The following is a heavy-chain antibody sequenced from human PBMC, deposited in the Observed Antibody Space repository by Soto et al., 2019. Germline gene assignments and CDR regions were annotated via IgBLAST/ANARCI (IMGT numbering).Heavy chain of an antibody. Sequence: SETLSLTCTVSGGSIRSYYWSWIRQPAGTGLEWIGRIYSSGGTNYSPSLKRRVTMSVDTSMNQFSLKLNSVTAADTARYFCARATTDSWSHTALDYWGQGTPVTVSS. CDR2: IYSSGGT. J-gene: IGHJ4*02. V-gene: IGHV4-4*07. CDR1: GGSIRSYY. D-gene: IGHD6-13*01. CDR3: ARATTDSWSHTALDY.